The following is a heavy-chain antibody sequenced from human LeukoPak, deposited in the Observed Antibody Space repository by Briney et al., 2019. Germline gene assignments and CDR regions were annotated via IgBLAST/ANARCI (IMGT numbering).Heavy chain of an antibody. CDR2: INPSGGST. V-gene: IGHV1-46*01. Sequence: GASVRVSCKASGYTFSSYGISWVRQAPGQGLEWMGIINPSGGSTSYAQKFQGRVTMTRDMSTSTVYMELSSLRSEDTAVYYCAGVPVVTADLSHAFDIWGQGTMVTVSS. CDR3: AGVPVVTADLSHAFDI. J-gene: IGHJ3*02. CDR1: GYTFSSYG. D-gene: IGHD2-21*02.